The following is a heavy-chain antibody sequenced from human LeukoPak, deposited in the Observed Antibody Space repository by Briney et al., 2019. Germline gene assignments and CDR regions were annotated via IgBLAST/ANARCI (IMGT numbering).Heavy chain of an antibody. Sequence: GGSLRLSCAASRFTFSSYAMSWVRQAPGKGLEWVSGITGSGGNTYYADSVKGRFTISRDNSKSTLCLQMSSLRAEDTAIYYCAKDTSTRWYSSTPLPGDYWGQGTLVTVSS. CDR3: AKDTSTRWYSSTPLPGDY. D-gene: IGHD6-13*01. V-gene: IGHV3-23*01. CDR1: RFTFSSYA. CDR2: ITGSGGNT. J-gene: IGHJ4*02.